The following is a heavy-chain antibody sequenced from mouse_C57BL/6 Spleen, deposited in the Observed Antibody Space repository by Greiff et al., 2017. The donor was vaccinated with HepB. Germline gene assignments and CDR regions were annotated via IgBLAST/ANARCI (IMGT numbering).Heavy chain of an antibody. V-gene: IGHV5-4*03. Sequence: EVKVVESGGGLVKPGGSLKLSCAASGFTFSSYAMSWVRQTPEKRLEWVATISDGGSYTYYPDNVKGRFTISRDNAKNNLYLQMSHLKSEDTAMYYCARVYGNSFMDYWGQGTSVTVSS. D-gene: IGHD2-1*01. J-gene: IGHJ4*01. CDR3: ARVYGNSFMDY. CDR1: GFTFSSYA. CDR2: ISDGGSYT.